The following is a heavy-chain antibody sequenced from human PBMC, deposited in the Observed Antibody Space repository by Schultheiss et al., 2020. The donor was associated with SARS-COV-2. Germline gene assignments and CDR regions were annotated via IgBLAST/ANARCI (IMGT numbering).Heavy chain of an antibody. CDR1: GYTFTSYG. D-gene: IGHD2-2*02. J-gene: IGHJ6*02. Sequence: ASVKVSCKASGYTFTSYGISWVRQAPGQGLEWMGRINPNSGGTNYAQKFQGRVTMTRDTSISTAYMELSRLRSDDTAVYYCAVYCSSTSCYNRDYGMDVWGQGTTVTVSS. CDR2: INPNSGGT. CDR3: AVYCSSTSCYNRDYGMDV. V-gene: IGHV1-2*06.